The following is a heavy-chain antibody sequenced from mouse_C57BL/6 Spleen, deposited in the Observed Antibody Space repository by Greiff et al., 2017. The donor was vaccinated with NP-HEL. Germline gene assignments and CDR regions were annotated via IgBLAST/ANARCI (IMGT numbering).Heavy chain of an antibody. J-gene: IGHJ4*01. D-gene: IGHD1-1*01. Sequence: VQLQQSDAELVKPGASVKISCKVSGYTFTDHTIHWMKQRPEQGLEWIGYIYPRDGSTKYNEKFKGKATLTSDKSSSTAYMQLNSLTSEDSAVYFCARSDYYGSSYRGGAMDYWGQGTSVTVSS. CDR3: ARSDYYGSSYRGGAMDY. V-gene: IGHV1-78*01. CDR2: IYPRDGST. CDR1: GYTFTDHT.